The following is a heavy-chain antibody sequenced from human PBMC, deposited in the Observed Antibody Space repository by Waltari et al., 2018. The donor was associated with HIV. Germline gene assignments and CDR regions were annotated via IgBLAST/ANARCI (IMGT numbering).Heavy chain of an antibody. Sequence: EVQLVESGGGLVQPGGSLRLSCAASGFPFSSYWMIWVRQAPGKGLEWVANIKQDGSEKYYVDSVNGRFTISRDNAENSLYLQMNSLRAEDTAVYYCARGGFYGSGSKVNWGQGTLVTVSS. D-gene: IGHD3-10*01. CDR2: IKQDGSEK. J-gene: IGHJ4*02. V-gene: IGHV3-7*04. CDR3: ARGGFYGSGSKVN. CDR1: GFPFSSYW.